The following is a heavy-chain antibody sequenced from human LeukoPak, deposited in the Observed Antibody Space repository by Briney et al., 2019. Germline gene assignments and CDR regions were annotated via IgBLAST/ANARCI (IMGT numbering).Heavy chain of an antibody. J-gene: IGHJ4*02. Sequence: HTGRSMRLSCAASGFTFDDYAMHWVRQAPGKGLEWVSGISWNSGSIGYADSVKGRFTISRDNAKNSLYLQMNSLRAEDMALYYCAKGSGDTAMENFDYWGQGTLVTVSS. CDR3: AKGSGDTAMENFDY. D-gene: IGHD5-18*01. CDR2: ISWNSGSI. CDR1: GFTFDDYA. V-gene: IGHV3-9*03.